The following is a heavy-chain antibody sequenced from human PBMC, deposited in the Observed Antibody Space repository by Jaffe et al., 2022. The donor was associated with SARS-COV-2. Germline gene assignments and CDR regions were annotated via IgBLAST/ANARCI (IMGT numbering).Heavy chain of an antibody. V-gene: IGHV3-21*06. CDR3: AHWNAVGEFLGPFDH. J-gene: IGHJ4*02. CDR2: ISSSSNHI. Sequence: EVQLVESGGGPVKPGGSLRLSCAASGFTFSTHTMNWVRQAPGKGLEWVSFISSSSNHIYYADSVKGRFTISRDNAKNSLYLQMNSLRAEDTAVYYCAHWNAVGEFLGPFDHWGQGALVTVSS. D-gene: IGHD3-10*01. CDR1: GFTFSTHT.